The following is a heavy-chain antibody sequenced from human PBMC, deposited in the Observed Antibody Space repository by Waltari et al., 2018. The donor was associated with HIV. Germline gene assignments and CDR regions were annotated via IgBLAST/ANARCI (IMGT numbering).Heavy chain of an antibody. J-gene: IGHJ4*02. CDR2: IKQDGSEK. CDR1: GFTFSSSW. CDR3: ARDLGYSYGYVSDY. Sequence: EVQLVESGGGLVQPGGSLRLSCAASGFTFSSSWMRWVRQAPGKGLEWVANIKQDGSEKYYVDSVKGRFTISRDNAKNSLYLQMNSLRAEDTAVYYCARDLGYSYGYVSDYWGQGTLVTVSS. V-gene: IGHV3-7*01. D-gene: IGHD5-18*01.